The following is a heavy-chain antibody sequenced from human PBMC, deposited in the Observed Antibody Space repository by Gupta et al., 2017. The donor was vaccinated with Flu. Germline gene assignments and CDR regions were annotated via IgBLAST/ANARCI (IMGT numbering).Heavy chain of an antibody. D-gene: IGHD4-17*01. CDR1: GFTFSRSW. CDR3: ATVTTGC. Sequence: EVQLVESGGGLVQPGGSLRLSCAASGFTFSRSWLQWVRQAPGKGLVWVSRINPDGSSTTYADSVKGRFTISRDNAKNTLYLQMNSLRAEDTAVYYCATVTTGCWGQGTLVTVSS. V-gene: IGHV3-74*01. J-gene: IGHJ4*02. CDR2: INPDGSST.